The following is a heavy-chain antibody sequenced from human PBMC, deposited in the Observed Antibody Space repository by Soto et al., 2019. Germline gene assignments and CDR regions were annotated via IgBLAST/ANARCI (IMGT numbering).Heavy chain of an antibody. CDR3: GHFIYLEWFDP. Sequence: PSETLSLTCTASGGTISRYFWSWIRQSPGKGLEWIGYIFYSGGTTYYPSLKCRVNITIDTYKHLISLKLRALTVADTAVDLCGHFIYLEWFDPWGQGTLVTVSS. V-gene: IGHV4-59*01. J-gene: IGHJ5*02. CDR2: IFYSGGT. CDR1: GGTISRYF. D-gene: IGHD3-3*02.